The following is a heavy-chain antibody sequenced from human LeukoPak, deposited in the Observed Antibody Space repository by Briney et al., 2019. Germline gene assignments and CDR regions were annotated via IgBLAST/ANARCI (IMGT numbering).Heavy chain of an antibody. D-gene: IGHD4-17*01. CDR2: INHSGST. Sequence: SETLSLTCAVYGGSFSGYYWSWIRQPPGKGLEWIGEINHSGSTNYNPSLKSRVTISVDTSKNQFSLKLSSVTAADTAVYYCARDTVTLGYYYYGMDVWGQGTTVTVSS. CDR3: ARDTVTLGYYYYGMDV. V-gene: IGHV4-34*01. J-gene: IGHJ6*02. CDR1: GGSFSGYY.